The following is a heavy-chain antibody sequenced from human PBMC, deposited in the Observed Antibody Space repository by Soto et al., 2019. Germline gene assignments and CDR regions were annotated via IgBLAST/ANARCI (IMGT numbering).Heavy chain of an antibody. V-gene: IGHV1-69*08. CDR2: IIPILGIA. Sequence: QVQLVQSGAEVKKPGSSVKVYCKASGGTFSSYTISWVRQAPGQGLEWMGRIIPILGIANYAQKFQGSVTITADKTTSTDYMELRSLRSHDTDVYYCARDQGYFSSSSSSPVFDYWVQGTLVTVSS. CDR3: ARDQGYFSSSSSSPVFDY. D-gene: IGHD6-6*01. CDR1: GGTFSSYT. J-gene: IGHJ4*02.